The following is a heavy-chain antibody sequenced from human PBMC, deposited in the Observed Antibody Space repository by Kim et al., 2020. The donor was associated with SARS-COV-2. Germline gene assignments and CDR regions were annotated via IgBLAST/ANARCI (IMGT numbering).Heavy chain of an antibody. J-gene: IGHJ1*01. CDR3: AKDWGYSYGSYFQH. Sequence: GGSLRLSCAASGFTFSSYGMHWVRQAPGKGLEWVAVISYDGSNKYYADSVKGRFTISRDNSKNTLYLQMNSLRAEDTAVYYCAKDWGYSYGSYFQHWGQG. CDR1: GFTFSSYG. CDR2: ISYDGSNK. V-gene: IGHV3-30*18. D-gene: IGHD5-18*01.